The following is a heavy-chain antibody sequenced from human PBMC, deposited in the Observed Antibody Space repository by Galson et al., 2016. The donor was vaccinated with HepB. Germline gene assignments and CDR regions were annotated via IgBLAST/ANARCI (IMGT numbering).Heavy chain of an antibody. Sequence: SVKVSCKASGYTFTTYGIHWVRQAPGQRLEWMGWISAGNDDTRYSQNFQDRVTITRDTSASTAYMELSSLTSEDTAVYYCARDRGLIWSDYWGQGTLVTVSS. CDR3: ARDRGLIWSDY. CDR1: GYTFTTYG. D-gene: IGHD2-8*01. J-gene: IGHJ4*02. V-gene: IGHV1-3*01. CDR2: ISAGNDDT.